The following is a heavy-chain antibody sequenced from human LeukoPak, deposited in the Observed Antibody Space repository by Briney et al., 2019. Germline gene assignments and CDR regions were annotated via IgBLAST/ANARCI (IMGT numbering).Heavy chain of an antibody. CDR1: GGSISSGGYY. D-gene: IGHD2-21*02. CDR3: ARAPCGGDCYSSGWFDP. Sequence: PLETLSLTCTVSGGSISSGGYYWSWIRQHLGKGLEWIGYIYYSGSTCYNPSLKSRVTISVDTSKNQFSLKLSSVTAADTAVYYCARAPCGGDCYSSGWFDPWGQGTLVTVSS. V-gene: IGHV4-31*03. J-gene: IGHJ5*02. CDR2: IYYSGST.